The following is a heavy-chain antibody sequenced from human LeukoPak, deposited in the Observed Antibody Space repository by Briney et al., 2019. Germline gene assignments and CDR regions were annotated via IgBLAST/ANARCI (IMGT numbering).Heavy chain of an antibody. D-gene: IGHD3-10*01. Sequence: SGGSLRLSCAASGFTFSSYGMHWVRQAPGKGLEWVAFIRYDGSNKYYADSVKGRFTISRDNSKNTLYLQMNSLRAEDTAVYYCVKVRGHGLNWFDPWGQGTLVTVSS. CDR3: VKVRGHGLNWFDP. V-gene: IGHV3-30*02. CDR2: IRYDGSNK. J-gene: IGHJ5*02. CDR1: GFTFSSYG.